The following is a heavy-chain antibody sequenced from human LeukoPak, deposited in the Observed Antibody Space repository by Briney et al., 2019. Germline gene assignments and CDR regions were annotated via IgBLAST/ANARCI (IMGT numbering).Heavy chain of an antibody. CDR2: IYSSGST. CDR1: GGSINSYY. CDR3: ARGRSGSYYNFDY. Sequence: SETLSLTCSGSGGSINSYYWSWIRQPPGKGLEWIGYIYSSGSTNYNPSLKSRVTISVDTSKNQFSLKLSSVTAADTAVYYCARGRSGSYYNFDYWGQGTLVTVSS. D-gene: IGHD3-10*01. V-gene: IGHV4-4*09. J-gene: IGHJ4*02.